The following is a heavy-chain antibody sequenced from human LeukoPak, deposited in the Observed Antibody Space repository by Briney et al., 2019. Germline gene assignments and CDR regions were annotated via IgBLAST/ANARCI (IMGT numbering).Heavy chain of an antibody. CDR3: ARQGRYCSGGSCYFWFDP. CDR1: GGSISSYH. D-gene: IGHD2-15*01. V-gene: IGHV4-59*08. J-gene: IGHJ5*02. Sequence: SETLSLTCTVSGGSISSYHWSWIRQPPGKGLEWIGYIYYTGSTNYNPSLKSRVTISVDPSKNQFSLNLSSVTAADTAVYYCARQGRYCSGGSCYFWFDPWGQGTLVTVSS. CDR2: IYYTGST.